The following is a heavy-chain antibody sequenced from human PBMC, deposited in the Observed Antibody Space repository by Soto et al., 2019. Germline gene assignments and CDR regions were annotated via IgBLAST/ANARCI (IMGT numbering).Heavy chain of an antibody. CDR3: AKSDTGDAFDM. D-gene: IGHD2-2*02. J-gene: IGHJ3*02. CDR2: ISSSSDYI. V-gene: IGHV3-21*01. CDR1: AFTFRSYS. Sequence: EVQLVESGGGLLKPGGYLRLSCAASAFTFRSYSINWIRQAPGKGLEWVSSISSSSDYIYSAYSVKGRFTISKDNAKNSEYVHMNSWRAEGTAVYYCAKSDTGDAFDMWGQGTMVTVS.